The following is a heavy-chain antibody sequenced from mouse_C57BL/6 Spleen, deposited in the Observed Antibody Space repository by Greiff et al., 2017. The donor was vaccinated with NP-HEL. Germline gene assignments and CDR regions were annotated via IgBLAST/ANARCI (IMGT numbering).Heavy chain of an antibody. CDR1: GYTFTDYN. D-gene: IGHD2-1*01. J-gene: IGHJ1*03. CDR3: ARDLLWSFYWYFDV. CDR2: INPNNGGT. V-gene: IGHV1-18*01. Sequence: EVQLQQSGPELVKPGASVKIPCKASGYTFTDYNMDWVKQSHGKSLEWIGDINPNNGGTIYNQKFKGKATLTVDKSSSTAYMELRSLTSEDTAVYYCARDLLWSFYWYFDVWGTGTTVTVSS.